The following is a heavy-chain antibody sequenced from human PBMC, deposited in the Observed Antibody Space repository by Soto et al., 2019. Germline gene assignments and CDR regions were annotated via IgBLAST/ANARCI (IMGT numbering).Heavy chain of an antibody. CDR3: TSLSIAVAHFAFDL. Sequence: EVQLVESGGGVVQPGGSLRLSCAASGFTFSGHWMHWVRQAPGEGLVWVSRITPHGSTTDYADSVKGRFSISRDNAKNMVYLQMNSRRVEDTAVYYCTSLSIAVAHFAFDLWGQGTLVTVSS. CDR2: ITPHGSTT. J-gene: IGHJ3*01. V-gene: IGHV3-74*01. D-gene: IGHD6-19*01. CDR1: GFTFSGHW.